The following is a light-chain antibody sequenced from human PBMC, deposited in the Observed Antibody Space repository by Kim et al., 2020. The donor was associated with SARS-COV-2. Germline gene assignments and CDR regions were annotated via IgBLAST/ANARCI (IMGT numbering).Light chain of an antibody. CDR1: QSVSSS. J-gene: IGKJ5*01. Sequence: LFPGERAPLSCRASQSVSSSLAWYQLKPGQSPRLLIYDASNRATGIPARFSGGGSGTDFTLSITSLEPEDFAVYYCQQRYNWPITFGLGTRLEIK. CDR2: DAS. CDR3: QQRYNWPIT. V-gene: IGKV3-11*01.